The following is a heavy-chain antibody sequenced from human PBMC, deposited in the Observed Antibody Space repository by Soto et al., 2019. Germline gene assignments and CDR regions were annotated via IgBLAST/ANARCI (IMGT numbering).Heavy chain of an antibody. Sequence: PGGPLRLSCAASGFTFSSYWMHWVRQVPGKGLVWVSRINTDGSITSHADSVKGRFTISRDNAKNTLYLQMNSLRADDTAVYYCTRDSGGRDAYWGQGALVTVSS. CDR3: TRDSGGRDAY. J-gene: IGHJ4*02. D-gene: IGHD2-15*01. CDR1: GFTFSSYW. V-gene: IGHV3-74*01. CDR2: INTDGSIT.